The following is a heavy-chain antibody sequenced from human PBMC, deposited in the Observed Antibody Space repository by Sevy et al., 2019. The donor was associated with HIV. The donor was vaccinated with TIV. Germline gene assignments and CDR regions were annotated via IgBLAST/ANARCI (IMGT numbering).Heavy chain of an antibody. CDR1: GFTFSSYA. Sequence: GGSLISCAASGFTFSSYAMSWVRQAPGKGLEWVSAISGSGGSTYYADSVKGRFTISRDNSKNTLYLQMNSLRAEDTAVYYCAKDAFYGDYINYYYYYMDVWGKGTTVTVSS. J-gene: IGHJ6*03. D-gene: IGHD4-17*01. V-gene: IGHV3-23*01. CDR2: ISGSGGST. CDR3: AKDAFYGDYINYYYYYMDV.